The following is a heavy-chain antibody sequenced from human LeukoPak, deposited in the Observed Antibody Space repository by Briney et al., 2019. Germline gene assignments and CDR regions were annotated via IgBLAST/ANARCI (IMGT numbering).Heavy chain of an antibody. D-gene: IGHD2-15*01. J-gene: IGHJ4*01. V-gene: IGHV3-21*04. CDR1: GFTFSSYS. CDR2: ISSSSSYI. Sequence: PGGSLRLSCAASGFTFSSYSMNWVRQAPGKGLEWVSSISSSSSYIYYADSVKGRFTVSRDNAKNSLYLQMNSLRAEDTAVYYCARHPFVVVVAATGPGDYWGQGTLVTVSS. CDR3: ARHPFVVVVAATGPGDY.